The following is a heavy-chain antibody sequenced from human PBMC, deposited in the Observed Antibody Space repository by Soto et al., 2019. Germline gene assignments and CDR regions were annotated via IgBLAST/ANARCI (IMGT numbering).Heavy chain of an antibody. Sequence: SETLSLTCPVSGCSISGGSYYWGWIRQPPGKGLECIGSVHYSGSTDYNPSLKSRVTISVDTSKNQFSLKLTSVTAADTAVYFCASFSGATYGDYGGGINYWGQGTLVTVSS. D-gene: IGHD4-17*01. CDR3: ASFSGATYGDYGGGINY. CDR2: VHYSGST. J-gene: IGHJ4*02. V-gene: IGHV4-39*01. CDR1: GCSISGGSYY.